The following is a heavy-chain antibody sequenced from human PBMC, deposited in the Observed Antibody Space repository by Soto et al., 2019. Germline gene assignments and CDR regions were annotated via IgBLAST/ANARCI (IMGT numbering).Heavy chain of an antibody. CDR2: INPIFGTA. D-gene: IGHD5-12*01. V-gene: IGHV1-69*12. CDR1: GGTFSSYA. J-gene: IGHJ2*01. CDR3: AKRRDGYNRYWYFDL. Sequence: QVQLVQSGAEVKKPGSSVKVSCKASGGTFSSYAISWVRQAPGQGLEWMGGINPIFGTANYAQKFQGRVTITADESTSTASMELSSLRSEDTAVYYCAKRRDGYNRYWYFDLWGRGTLVTVSS.